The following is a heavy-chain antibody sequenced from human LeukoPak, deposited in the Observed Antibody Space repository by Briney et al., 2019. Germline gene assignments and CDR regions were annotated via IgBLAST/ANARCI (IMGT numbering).Heavy chain of an antibody. CDR2: IYHSGST. V-gene: IGHV4-38-2*02. CDR3: ATLRGASSAVFGS. Sequence: SETLSLTCTVSGYSISSGYYWGWIRQPPGKGLEGIGSIYHSGSTYYNPSLKSRVTISVDTSKNQFSLKLSSVTAADTALYYCATLRGASSAVFGSWGQGILVTVSS. CDR1: GYSISSGYY. J-gene: IGHJ4*02. D-gene: IGHD3-22*01.